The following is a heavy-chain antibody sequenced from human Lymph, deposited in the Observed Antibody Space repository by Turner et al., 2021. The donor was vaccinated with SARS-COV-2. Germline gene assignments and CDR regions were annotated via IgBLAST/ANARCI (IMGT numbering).Heavy chain of an antibody. J-gene: IGHJ4*02. CDR2: ISGRGDST. CDR1: GFTFSSYA. CDR3: AKGGGSGYLNFDY. D-gene: IGHD3-3*01. Sequence: EVQLLESGGGLVQPGGSLRLSCAASGFTFSSYAMSWVRQAPGKGLEWVSTISGRGDSTYYADSVKGRFTISRDNSKNTLFLQMHSLRAEDTAVYYCAKGGGSGYLNFDYWGQGTLVTVSS. V-gene: IGHV3-23*01.